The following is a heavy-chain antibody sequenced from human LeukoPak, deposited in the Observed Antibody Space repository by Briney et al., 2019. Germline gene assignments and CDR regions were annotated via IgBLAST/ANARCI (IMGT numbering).Heavy chain of an antibody. CDR2: IRYDGSNK. J-gene: IGHJ4*02. D-gene: IGHD6-19*01. CDR3: AKDRQQWLGDFDY. CDR1: GFTFSSYG. Sequence: QPGGSLRLSCAASGFTFSSYGMHWVRQAPGRGLEWVAFIRYDGSNKYYADSVKGRFTISRDNSKNTLYLQMNSQRAEDTAVYYRAKDRQQWLGDFDYWGQGTLVTVSS. V-gene: IGHV3-30*02.